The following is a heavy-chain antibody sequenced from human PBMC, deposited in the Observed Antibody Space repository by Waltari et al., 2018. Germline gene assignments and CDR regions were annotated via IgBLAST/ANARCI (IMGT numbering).Heavy chain of an antibody. CDR1: GGSFSGYY. V-gene: IGHV4-34*01. CDR2: INHSGRP. CDR3: ARANPYDILTGYYTGWFDP. J-gene: IGHJ5*02. D-gene: IGHD3-9*01. Sequence: QVQLQQWGAGLLKPSETLSLTCAVYGGSFSGYYWSWIRQPPGKGLEWIGEINHSGRPNYNPSLKSRVTISVDTSKNQFSLKLSSVTAADTAVYYCARANPYDILTGYYTGWFDPWGQGTLVTVSS.